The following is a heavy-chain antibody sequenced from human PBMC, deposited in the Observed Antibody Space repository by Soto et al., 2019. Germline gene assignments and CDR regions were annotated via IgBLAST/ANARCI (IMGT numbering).Heavy chain of an antibody. D-gene: IGHD3-22*01. CDR1: EFTFSSYW. CDR3: ARAYYYDSSSYYNYSGMDV. CDR2: INQDGREK. V-gene: IGHV3-7*01. J-gene: IGHJ6*02. Sequence: PGGSLRLSCAASEFTFSSYWMTWVRQAPGKGLEWVANINQDGREKYYVDSVKGRLTISRDNAKNSLYLQMNSLRGEDTAVYYCARAYYYDSSSYYNYSGMDVWGQGTTVTVSS.